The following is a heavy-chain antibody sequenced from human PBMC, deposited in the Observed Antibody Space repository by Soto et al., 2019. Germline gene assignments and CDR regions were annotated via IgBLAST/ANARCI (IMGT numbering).Heavy chain of an antibody. CDR3: ARGPRITMVRGPGGYFDY. J-gene: IGHJ4*02. CDR2: INPSGGST. D-gene: IGHD3-10*01. Sequence: ASVKVSCKASGYTFTSYYMHWVRQAPGQGLEWMGIINPSGGSTSYAQKFQGRVTMTRDTSTSTVYMELSSLRSEDTAVYYCARGPRITMVRGPGGYFDYWGQGTLVTVSS. CDR1: GYTFTSYY. V-gene: IGHV1-46*01.